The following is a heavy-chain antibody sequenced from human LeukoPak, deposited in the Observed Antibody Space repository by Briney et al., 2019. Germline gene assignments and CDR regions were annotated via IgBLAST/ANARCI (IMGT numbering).Heavy chain of an antibody. Sequence: QPGRSLRLSCAASGFTFSNHALHWVRQTPGKGLEWVAAISYDGSSTHYADSVKGRFTISRDSSKNTLYLQMNSLRAEDTALYYCAKDLDYYDSSGCPSDWGQGTLVTVSS. D-gene: IGHD3-22*01. CDR1: GFTFSNHA. CDR2: ISYDGSST. CDR3: AKDLDYYDSSGCPSD. J-gene: IGHJ4*02. V-gene: IGHV3-30-3*01.